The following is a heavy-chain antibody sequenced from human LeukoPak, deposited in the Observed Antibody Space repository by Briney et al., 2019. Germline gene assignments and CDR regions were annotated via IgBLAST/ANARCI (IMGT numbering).Heavy chain of an antibody. Sequence: GGSLRLSCAASGFTFSSYDMHWVRQATGKGLEWVSAIGTAGDTYYPGSVKGRFTISREIAKNSLYLQMNSLRAGDTAVYYCARGYYYDSSGSYDAFDIWGQGTMVTVSS. CDR2: IGTAGDT. J-gene: IGHJ3*02. V-gene: IGHV3-13*01. CDR1: GFTFSSYD. CDR3: ARGYYYDSSGSYDAFDI. D-gene: IGHD3-22*01.